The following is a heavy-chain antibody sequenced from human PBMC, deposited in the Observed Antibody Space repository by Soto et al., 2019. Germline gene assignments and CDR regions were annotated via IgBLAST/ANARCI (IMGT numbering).Heavy chain of an antibody. CDR1: GYTFSNYG. Sequence: QVQLVQYGAEVKKPGASAKVSCKASGYTFSNYGINWMRQVPGQGLEWMGWIRAYNGTTNYAQKFQGRVTMTTDASTNTAHMELRSLRSDDTAVYYCARASGGGVGTTSYWGQGTLVTVSS. V-gene: IGHV1-18*01. CDR3: ARASGGGVGTTSY. D-gene: IGHD1-26*01. J-gene: IGHJ4*02. CDR2: IRAYNGTT.